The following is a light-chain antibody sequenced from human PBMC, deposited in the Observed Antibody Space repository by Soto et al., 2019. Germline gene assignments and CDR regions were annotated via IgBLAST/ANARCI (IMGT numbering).Light chain of an antibody. CDR1: SSDVGSYNL. J-gene: IGLJ1*01. Sequence: QSVLTQPASVSGSPGQSITISCTGTSSDVGSYNLVSWYQQYPGKAPKLMIYEGSKRPSGVSNRFSGSKSGNTASLTISGLQAEDEADYYCCSHAGSSTSYVFGTGTKVTVL. V-gene: IGLV2-23*01. CDR3: CSHAGSSTSYV. CDR2: EGS.